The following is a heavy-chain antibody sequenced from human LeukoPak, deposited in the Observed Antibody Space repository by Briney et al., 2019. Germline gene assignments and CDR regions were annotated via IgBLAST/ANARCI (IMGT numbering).Heavy chain of an antibody. J-gene: IGHJ3*02. Sequence: SETLSLTCTVSGGSISSYYWSWIRQPAGKGLEWIGRIYTSGSTNYNPSLKSRVTMSVDTSKNQFSLKLSSVTAADTAVYYCARDLPSGGARDAFDIWGQGTMVTVSS. CDR3: ARDLPSGGARDAFDI. V-gene: IGHV4-4*07. CDR1: GGSISSYY. CDR2: IYTSGST. D-gene: IGHD3-10*01.